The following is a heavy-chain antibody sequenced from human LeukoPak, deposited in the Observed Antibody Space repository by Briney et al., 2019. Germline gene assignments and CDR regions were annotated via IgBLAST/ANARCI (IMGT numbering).Heavy chain of an antibody. J-gene: IGHJ4*02. CDR1: GFTVSSNY. CDR3: ATSGLVTPGFDY. CDR2: ISHSGSTI. Sequence: GGSLRLSCAASGFTVSSNYMSWVRQAPGKGLEWISFISHSGSTIYYADSVKGRLTISRDNAEDSLHLQMNSLRAEDTAVYYCATSGLVTPGFDYWGQGTLVSVSS. D-gene: IGHD6-13*01. V-gene: IGHV3-48*01.